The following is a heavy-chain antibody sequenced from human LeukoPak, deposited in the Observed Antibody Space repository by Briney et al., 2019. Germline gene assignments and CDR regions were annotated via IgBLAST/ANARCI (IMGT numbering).Heavy chain of an antibody. CDR3: ARERVDTADYAPDY. V-gene: IGHV3-33*01. Sequence: GGSLRLSCAASGFTFSSYTMHWVRQAPGKGLEWVAVIWYDGSSEHYADSVKGRFTISRHNSKNMVYLQMNSLRVEDTAVYYCARERVDTADYAPDYWGQGIPATVSS. D-gene: IGHD4-17*01. CDR1: GFTFSSYT. J-gene: IGHJ4*02. CDR2: IWYDGSSE.